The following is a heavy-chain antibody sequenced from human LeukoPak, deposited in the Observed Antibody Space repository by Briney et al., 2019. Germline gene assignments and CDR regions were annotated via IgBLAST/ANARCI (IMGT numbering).Heavy chain of an antibody. D-gene: IGHD6-19*01. CDR1: GDSVSSNYSA. Sequence: SQTLSLTCTISGDSVSSNYSAWTWIRQSPSGGLEWLGRTYYRSNWYNDYALSVRSRITINPDTAKNQFSLHLNSVTPEDTAVYYCARATLWQWPTLDRWGQGTLVTVSS. V-gene: IGHV6-1*01. J-gene: IGHJ5*02. CDR3: ARATLWQWPTLDR. CDR2: TYYRSNWYN.